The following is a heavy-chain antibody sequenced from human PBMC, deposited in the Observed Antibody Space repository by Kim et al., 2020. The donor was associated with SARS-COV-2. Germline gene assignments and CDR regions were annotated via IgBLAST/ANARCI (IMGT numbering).Heavy chain of an antibody. Sequence: SVKVSCKASGFTFTSSAVQWVRQARGQRLEWIGWIVVGSGNTNYAQKFQERVTITRDMSTSTAYMELSSLRSEDTAVYYCAADAERGDTAMAAYFDYWGQGTLVTVSS. CDR1: GFTFTSSA. D-gene: IGHD5-18*01. CDR2: IVVGSGNT. CDR3: AADAERGDTAMAAYFDY. J-gene: IGHJ4*02. V-gene: IGHV1-58*01.